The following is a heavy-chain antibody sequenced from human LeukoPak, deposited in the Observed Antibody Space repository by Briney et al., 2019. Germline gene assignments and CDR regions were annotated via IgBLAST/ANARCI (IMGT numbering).Heavy chain of an antibody. CDR1: GYAFTSYG. CDR3: ARSALRFDILTGYYTPYMDV. CDR2: ISAYNGNT. V-gene: IGHV1-18*01. J-gene: IGHJ6*03. D-gene: IGHD3-9*01. Sequence: APVKVSCKASGYAFTSYGISWVRQAPGQGLEWMGWISAYNGNTNYAQKLQGRVTMTTDTSTSTAYMELRSLRSDDTAVYYCARSALRFDILTGYYTPYMDVWGKGTTVTISS.